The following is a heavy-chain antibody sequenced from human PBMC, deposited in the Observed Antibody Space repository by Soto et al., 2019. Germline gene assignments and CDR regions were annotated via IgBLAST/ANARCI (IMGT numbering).Heavy chain of an antibody. J-gene: IGHJ6*02. V-gene: IGHV4-59*01. CDR1: GGSISSYY. Sequence: KASETLSLTCTVSGGSISSYYWSWIRQPPGKGLEWIGYIYYSGSTNYNPSLKSRVTISVDTSKNQFSLKLSSVTAADTAVYYCARGETGYYYGMDVWGQGTTVTVSS. CDR2: IYYSGST. CDR3: ARGETGYYYGMDV.